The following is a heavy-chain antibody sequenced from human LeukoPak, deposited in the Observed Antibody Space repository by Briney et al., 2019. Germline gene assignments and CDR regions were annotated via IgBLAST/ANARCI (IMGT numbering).Heavy chain of an antibody. D-gene: IGHD6-19*01. CDR2: ISGSGGST. J-gene: IGHJ4*02. CDR1: RFTFSTYA. CDR3: ARDYRYSSGWPDDY. V-gene: IGHV3-23*01. Sequence: GGSLRLSCAASRFTFSTYAMSWVRQAAGKGLEWVSSISGSGGSTYYADSVKGRFTISRDNAKNSLYLQMNSLRAEDTAVYYCARDYRYSSGWPDDYWGQGTLVTVSS.